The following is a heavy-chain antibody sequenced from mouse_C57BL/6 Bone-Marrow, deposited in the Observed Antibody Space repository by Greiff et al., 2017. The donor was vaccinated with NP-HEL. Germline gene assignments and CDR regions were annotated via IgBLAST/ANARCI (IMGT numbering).Heavy chain of an antibody. D-gene: IGHD2-3*01. CDR3: AKLNNRGGWTS. J-gene: IGHJ4*01. CDR1: GFTFSDYY. CDR2: ISNGGGST. V-gene: IGHV5-12*01. Sequence: EVMLVESGGGLVQPGGSLKLSCAASGFTFSDYYMYWVRQTPEKRLEWVAYISNGGGSTYYPDTVKGRFTISRDNAKNTLYLQMSRLKSEDTAMYYCAKLNNRGGWTSWGQGASVTVSS.